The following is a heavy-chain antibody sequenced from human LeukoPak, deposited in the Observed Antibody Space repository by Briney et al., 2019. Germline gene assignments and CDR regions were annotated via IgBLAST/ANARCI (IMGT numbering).Heavy chain of an antibody. D-gene: IGHD3-22*01. CDR3: ARGRLGLDP. CDR1: GGSISSYY. CDR2: IYYSGST. V-gene: IGHV4-59*01. Sequence: SETLSLTCTVSGGSISSYYWSWIRQPTGKGLEWIGYIYYSGSTNYNASLKSRVTISVDTSKNQFSLRLTSVTAADTAVCYCARGRLGLDPWGQGTLVAVSS. J-gene: IGHJ5*02.